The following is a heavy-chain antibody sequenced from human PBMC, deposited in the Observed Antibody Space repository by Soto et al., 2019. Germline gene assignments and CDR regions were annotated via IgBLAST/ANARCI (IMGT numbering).Heavy chain of an antibody. CDR2: IKSKTDGETT. CDR1: GFTFSNAW. D-gene: IGHD6-19*01. V-gene: IGHV3-15*01. Sequence: GGSLSLSCAASGFTFSNAWISFCRHSPLKGLEWVGRIKSKTDGETTDYAAPVKGRFTISRDDSKNTLYLQMNSLKTEDTAVYYCTTGFDSGWYYVDYWGQGTLVTVSS. J-gene: IGHJ4*02. CDR3: TTGFDSGWYYVDY.